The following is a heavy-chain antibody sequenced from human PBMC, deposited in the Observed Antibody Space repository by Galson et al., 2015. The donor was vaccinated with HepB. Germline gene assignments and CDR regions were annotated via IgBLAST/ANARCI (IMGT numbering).Heavy chain of an antibody. Sequence: SLRLSCAASGFLFSNYAMVWVHQAPGEGLESVSGISGGGSITFYSDSVEGRFTISRDNSKNTLYLQMNSLRAEDTAIYYCAKGFGGGTYAMDVWGQGTTVTVSS. CDR3: AKGFGGGTYAMDV. CDR1: GFLFSNYA. D-gene: IGHD3-10*01. J-gene: IGHJ6*02. V-gene: IGHV3-23*01. CDR2: ISGGGSIT.